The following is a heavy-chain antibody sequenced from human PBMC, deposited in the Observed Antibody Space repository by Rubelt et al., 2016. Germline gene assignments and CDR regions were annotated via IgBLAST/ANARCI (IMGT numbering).Heavy chain of an antibody. Sequence: EYGGGVVQPGRSLRLSCAASGFTFDDYAMHWVRQAPGKGLEWVSGISWNSGSIGYADSVKGRFTISRDNAKNSLYLQVNSLRAEDTALYYCAKSNYYDSSGYIDYWGQGTLVTVSS. D-gene: IGHD3-22*01. CDR3: AKSNYYDSSGYIDY. CDR2: ISWNSGSI. V-gene: IGHV3-9*01. CDR1: GFTFDDYA. J-gene: IGHJ4*02.